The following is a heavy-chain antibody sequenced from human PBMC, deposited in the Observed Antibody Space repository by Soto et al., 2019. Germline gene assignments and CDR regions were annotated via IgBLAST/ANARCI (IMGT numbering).Heavy chain of an antibody. J-gene: IGHJ6*02. D-gene: IGHD6-13*01. CDR2: ISYDGSNK. CDR1: GFTFSSYG. Sequence: QVQLVESGGGVVQPGRSLRLSCAASGFTFSSYGMHWVRQAPGKGLEWVAVISYDGSNKYYADSVKGRFTISRDNSKNTLYLQMNSLRPEDTAVYYCAKGLDSSSWYAGLTDVWGQGTTVTVSS. CDR3: AKGLDSSSWYAGLTDV. V-gene: IGHV3-30*18.